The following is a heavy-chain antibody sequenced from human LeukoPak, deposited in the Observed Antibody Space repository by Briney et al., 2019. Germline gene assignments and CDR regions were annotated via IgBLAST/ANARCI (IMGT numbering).Heavy chain of an antibody. J-gene: IGHJ4*02. CDR1: GFTFSSYA. V-gene: IGHV3-23*01. CDR2: IRGSGGST. CDR3: AKDQTMIVAFDY. D-gene: IGHD3-22*01. Sequence: GGSLRLSCAASGFTFSSYAMSWVRQAPGKGLEWVSAIRGSGGSTYYADSVKGRFTISRDNSKNTRYLQMNSLRAEDTAVYYCAKDQTMIVAFDYWGQGTLVTVSS.